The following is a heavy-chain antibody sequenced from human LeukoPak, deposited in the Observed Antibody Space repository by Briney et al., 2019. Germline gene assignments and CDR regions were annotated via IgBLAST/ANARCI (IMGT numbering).Heavy chain of an antibody. CDR2: VHYSGST. D-gene: IGHD3-10*01. CDR1: GVSVSSDNYY. Sequence: SETLSLTCTVSGVSVSSDNYYWSWIRQPPGRGLEWVGCVHYSGSTNYSPSVKSRVTISIDTSRNHFSLKLSSVTAADTAVHYCARNMVRGVTDSFDIWGQGTMVTVSS. CDR3: ARNMVRGVTDSFDI. V-gene: IGHV4-61*03. J-gene: IGHJ3*02.